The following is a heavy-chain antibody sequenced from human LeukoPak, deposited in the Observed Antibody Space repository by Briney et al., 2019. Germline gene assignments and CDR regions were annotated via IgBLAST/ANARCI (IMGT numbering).Heavy chain of an antibody. CDR3: ASGDSGSYVYFDY. V-gene: IGHV1-2*06. D-gene: IGHD1-26*01. Sequence: ASVKFSCKASGYTFTGYYMHWVRQAPGQGLEWMGRINPNSGGTNYAQKFQGRVTMTRDTSISTAYMELSRLRSDDTAVYYCASGDSGSYVYFDYWGQGTLVTVSS. CDR2: INPNSGGT. CDR1: GYTFTGYY. J-gene: IGHJ4*02.